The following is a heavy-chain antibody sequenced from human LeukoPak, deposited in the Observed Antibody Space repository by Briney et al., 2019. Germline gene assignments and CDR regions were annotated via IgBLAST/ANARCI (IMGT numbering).Heavy chain of an antibody. V-gene: IGHV4-59*12. CDR2: IYYSGST. Sequence: ESLRLSCAASGVTLSKYGLSWIRQHPGKGLEWIGYIYYSGSTYYNPSLKSRVTISVDRSKNQFSLKLSSVTAADTAVYYCARGRGGVIVPFDPWGQGTLVTVSS. D-gene: IGHD3-16*02. CDR3: ARGRGGVIVPFDP. J-gene: IGHJ5*02. CDR1: GVTLSKYG.